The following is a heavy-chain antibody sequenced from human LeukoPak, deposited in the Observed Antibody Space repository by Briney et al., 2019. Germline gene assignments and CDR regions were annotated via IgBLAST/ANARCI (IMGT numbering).Heavy chain of an antibody. CDR1: GFTFSNAG. V-gene: IGHV3-15*01. D-gene: IGHD1-7*01. CDR3: TTEFKELGAFFYFYYMDV. Sequence: GGSLRLSCTASGFTFSNAGMNWVRQAPGKGLEWVGRIKTKSEGGTTDYAAPAKGRFTISRDDSKNALFLQMDSLKSDDTAMYYCTTEFKELGAFFYFYYMDVWGTGTTVTISS. CDR2: IKTKSEGGTT. J-gene: IGHJ6*03.